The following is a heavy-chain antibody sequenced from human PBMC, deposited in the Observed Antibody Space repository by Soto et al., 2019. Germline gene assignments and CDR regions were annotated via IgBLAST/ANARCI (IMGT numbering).Heavy chain of an antibody. CDR3: ARQLTVLAAAGLRWSDGMDV. CDR2: IYPGDSDT. J-gene: IGHJ6*02. CDR1: GYSFTSYW. V-gene: IGHV5-51*01. D-gene: IGHD6-13*01. Sequence: GESLKISCKGSGYSFTSYWIGWVRQMPGKGLEWMGIIYPGDSDTRYSPSFQGQVTISADKSISTAYLQWSSLKASDTAMYYCARQLTVLAAAGLRWSDGMDVWGQGTTVTVSS.